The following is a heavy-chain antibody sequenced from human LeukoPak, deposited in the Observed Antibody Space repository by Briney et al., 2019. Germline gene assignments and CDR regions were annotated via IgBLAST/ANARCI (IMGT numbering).Heavy chain of an antibody. CDR1: GGTFSSYA. CDR3: ASSRYYDSSGYSGKAGRPMDV. D-gene: IGHD3-22*01. V-gene: IGHV1-69*05. CDR2: IIPIFGTA. Sequence: SVKVSCKASGGTFSSYAISWVRQAPGQGLEWMGGIIPIFGTANYAQKFQGRVTITTDESTSTAYMELSSLRSEDTAVYYCASSRYYDSSGYSGKAGRPMDVWGKGTTVTVSS. J-gene: IGHJ6*03.